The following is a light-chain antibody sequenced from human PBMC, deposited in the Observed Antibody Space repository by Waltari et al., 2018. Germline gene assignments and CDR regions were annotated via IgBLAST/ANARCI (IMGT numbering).Light chain of an antibody. CDR2: DAS. CDR1: QSVGRY. CDR3: QKYVNLPAT. V-gene: IGKV3-20*01. J-gene: IGKJ1*01. Sequence: EIVLTQSPGTLSLSPGKRATLSCRASQSVGRYLAWYQQKPGQAPRLLIYDASTRATGIPDRFSGSGSGTDFSLTISRLESEDFAVYYCQKYVNLPATFGQGTKVEIK.